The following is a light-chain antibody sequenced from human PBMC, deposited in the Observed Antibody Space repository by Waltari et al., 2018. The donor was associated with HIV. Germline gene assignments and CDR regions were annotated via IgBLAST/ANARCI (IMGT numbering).Light chain of an antibody. CDR3: AAWDDSLGGRGL. Sequence: QSVLTQPPSATGTPGQRVTISCSGSSSNIGTHYVQWEQQLPGTTPKLLIYRNNQRPSGVPDRFSASKSGTSASLAIRGLRSEDEGDYYCAAWDDSLGGRGLFGGGTRLTVL. CDR2: RNN. V-gene: IGLV1-47*01. CDR1: SSNIGTHY. J-gene: IGLJ3*02.